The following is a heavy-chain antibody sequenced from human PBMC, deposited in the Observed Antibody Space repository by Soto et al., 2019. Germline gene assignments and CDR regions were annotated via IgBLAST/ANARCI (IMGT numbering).Heavy chain of an antibody. D-gene: IGHD6-19*01. Sequence: GGSLRLSCAASGFTFSAYAMTWVRQAPGKGLEWVSTIPSSSTTSYYADSVKGRFTISRDNAKKTLYLQMNSLRAEDTAVYYCARDLGSSGRYFDYWGQGTLVTVSS. CDR2: IPSSSTTS. J-gene: IGHJ4*02. CDR3: ARDLGSSGRYFDY. CDR1: GFTFSAYA. V-gene: IGHV3-23*01.